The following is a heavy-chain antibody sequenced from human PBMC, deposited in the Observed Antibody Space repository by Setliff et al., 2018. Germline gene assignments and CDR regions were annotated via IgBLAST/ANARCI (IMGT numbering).Heavy chain of an antibody. V-gene: IGHV4-38-2*02. CDR3: ARDLGHGGDSDY. CDR1: GYSISSGYI. Sequence: SETLSLTCTVSGYSISSGYIWGWIRQPPGKGLEWVGNIGHTGSINYNPSLKSRLTISRDTSKNQVSLKLNSVTATDTAVCYCARDLGHGGDSDYWGQGILVTVSS. CDR2: IGHTGSI. J-gene: IGHJ4*02. D-gene: IGHD2-21*02.